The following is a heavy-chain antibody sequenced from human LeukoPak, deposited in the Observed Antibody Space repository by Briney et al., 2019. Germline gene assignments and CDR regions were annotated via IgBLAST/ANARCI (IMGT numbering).Heavy chain of an antibody. D-gene: IGHD6-6*01. CDR2: ISGDGGST. V-gene: IGHV3-43*02. CDR3: AKDIRAARLFDY. CDR1: GFTLDDYA. Sequence: PGGSLRLSCAASGFTLDDYAMHWVRQAPGKGLEWVSLISGDGGSTYYADSVKGRFTISRDNSKNSLYLQMNSLRTEDTALYYCAKDIRAARLFDYWGQGTLVTVSS. J-gene: IGHJ4*02.